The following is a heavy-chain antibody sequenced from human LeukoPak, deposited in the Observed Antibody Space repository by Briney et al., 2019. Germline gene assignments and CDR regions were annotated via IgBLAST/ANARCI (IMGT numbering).Heavy chain of an antibody. CDR3: ARGSPVATNAFDI. Sequence: PSETLSLTCTVSGGSISSYYWSWIRQPPGKGLEWIGYIYYSGSTNYNPSLKSRVTISVDTSKNQFSLKLSSVTAADTAVYYCARGSPVATNAFDIWGQGTMVTVSS. CDR1: GGSISSYY. V-gene: IGHV4-59*01. J-gene: IGHJ3*02. CDR2: IYYSGST. D-gene: IGHD5-12*01.